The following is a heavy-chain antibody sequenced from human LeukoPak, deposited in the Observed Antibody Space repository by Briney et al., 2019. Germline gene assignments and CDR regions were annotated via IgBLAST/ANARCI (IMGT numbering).Heavy chain of an antibody. Sequence: PSETLSFTCAGYGGSFSGYYWSWLRQPPGKGREWIGEINHSGSTNYNPSLKSRVTISVDTSKNQFSLKLSSVTAADTAVYYCARTAIAAATRYNWFDPWGQGTLVTVSS. CDR2: INHSGST. J-gene: IGHJ5*02. V-gene: IGHV4-34*01. CDR1: GGSFSGYY. CDR3: ARTAIAAATRYNWFDP. D-gene: IGHD6-13*01.